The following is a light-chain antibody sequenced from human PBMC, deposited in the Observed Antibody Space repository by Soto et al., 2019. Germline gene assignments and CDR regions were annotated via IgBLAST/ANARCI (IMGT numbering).Light chain of an antibody. J-gene: IGLJ3*02. CDR2: EVS. V-gene: IGLV2-14*01. CDR1: SSDVGGYNY. CDR3: SSYTSISTVV. Sequence: QSALTQPASVSGSPEQSITISCTGTSSDVGGYNYVSWYQQRPGKAPKLIIYEVSNRPSGVSNRFSASKSGNTASLTISGLQAEDEGDYYCSSYTSISTVVFGGGTKLTVL.